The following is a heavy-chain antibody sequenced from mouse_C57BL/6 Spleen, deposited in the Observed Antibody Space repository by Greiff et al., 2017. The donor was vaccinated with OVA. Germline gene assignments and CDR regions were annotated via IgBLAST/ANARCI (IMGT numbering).Heavy chain of an antibody. CDR3: ASLSYGSSLYYFDY. CDR1: GYTFTSYW. J-gene: IGHJ2*01. CDR2: IDPSDSYT. Sequence: QVQLKQPGAELVMPGASVKLSCKASGYTFTSYWMHWVKQRPGQGLEWIGEIDPSDSYTNYNQKFKGKSTLTVDKSSSTAYMQLSSLTSEDSAVYYCASLSYGSSLYYFDYWGQGTTLTVSS. D-gene: IGHD1-1*01. V-gene: IGHV1-69*01.